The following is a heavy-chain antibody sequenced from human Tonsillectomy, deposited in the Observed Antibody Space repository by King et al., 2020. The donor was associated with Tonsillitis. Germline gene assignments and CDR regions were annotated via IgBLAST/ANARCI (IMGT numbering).Heavy chain of an antibody. V-gene: IGHV3-23*04. D-gene: IGHD3-3*01. CDR1: GFTFSSYA. J-gene: IGHJ4*02. CDR3: AKGPVVDFWSGYYLYYFDY. Sequence: VQLVESGGGLVQPGGSLILSCAASGFTFSSYAMSWVRQAPGQGLEWVSAISGSGGSTYYADSVEGRFTISRDNSKNTLYLQMNSLRAEDTAGYYCAKGPVVDFWSGYYLYYFDYWGQGTLVTVSS. CDR2: ISGSGGST.